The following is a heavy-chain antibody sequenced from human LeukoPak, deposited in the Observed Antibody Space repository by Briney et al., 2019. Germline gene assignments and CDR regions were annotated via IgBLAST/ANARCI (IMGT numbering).Heavy chain of an antibody. D-gene: IGHD6-13*01. CDR3: AKAQGEPSSTMFNWFDP. J-gene: IGHJ5*02. V-gene: IGHV1-2*02. CDR1: GYTFTGYY. CDR2: VNPNSGGT. Sequence: ASVKVSCKASGYTFTGYYMHWVRQAPGQGLEWMGWVNPNSGGTNYAQKFQGRVTMTRDTSISTAYMELNWLSSDDTAVYYCAKAQGEPSSTMFNWFDPWGQGTLVSVSS.